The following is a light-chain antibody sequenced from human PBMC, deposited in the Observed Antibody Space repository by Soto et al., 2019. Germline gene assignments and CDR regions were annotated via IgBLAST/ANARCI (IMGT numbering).Light chain of an antibody. CDR1: QSVSSN. CDR3: QQYNNWPRM. Sequence: EIVMTQSPATLSVSPGERATLSCRASQSVSSNLAWYQQQPGQAPRLLIYGASTRATGIPARFSGSGSGTEFTLTISSLQSEDFAVYYCQQYNNWPRMFGQGTKVEIK. CDR2: GAS. V-gene: IGKV3-15*01. J-gene: IGKJ1*01.